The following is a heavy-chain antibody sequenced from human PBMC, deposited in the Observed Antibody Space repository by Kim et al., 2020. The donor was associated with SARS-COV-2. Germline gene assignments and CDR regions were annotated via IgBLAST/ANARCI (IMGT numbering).Heavy chain of an antibody. V-gene: IGHV1-2*06. CDR2: INPNSGGT. D-gene: IGHD6-13*01. Sequence: ASVKVSCKASGYTFTGYYMHWVRQAPGQGLEWMGRINPNSGGTNYAQKFQGRVTMTRDTYISTAYMELSRLRSDDTAVYYCARDRSSCPYCFDYWGQGTLVKVSS. J-gene: IGHJ4*02. CDR1: GYTFTGYY. CDR3: ARDRSSCPYCFDY.